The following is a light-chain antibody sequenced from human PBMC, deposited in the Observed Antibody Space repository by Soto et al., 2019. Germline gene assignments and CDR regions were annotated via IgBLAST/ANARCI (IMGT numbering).Light chain of an antibody. V-gene: IGKV3-11*01. CDR1: QSVSSY. Sequence: EIVLKQSPATLSLSPGERATLSCRASQSVSSYLAWYQQKPGQAPRLLIYDASNRATGIPARFSGSGSGTDFTLTISSLEPEDFAVYYCQQRSNWPLNFGGGTKV. CDR2: DAS. CDR3: QQRSNWPLN. J-gene: IGKJ4*01.